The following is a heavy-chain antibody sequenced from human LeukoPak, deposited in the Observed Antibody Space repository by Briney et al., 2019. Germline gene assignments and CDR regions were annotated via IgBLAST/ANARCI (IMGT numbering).Heavy chain of an antibody. D-gene: IGHD5-12*01. V-gene: IGHV3-30*02. Sequence: PGGSLRLSCAASGFTFSGYGMHWVRQAPGKGLEWVAFIRYDGSNKYYADSVKGRFTISRDNSKNTLYLQMNSLRAEDTAVYYCAVLGLKGGYGFAGPDYWGQGTLVTVSS. CDR3: AVLGLKGGYGFAGPDY. J-gene: IGHJ4*01. CDR1: GFTFSGYG. CDR2: IRYDGSNK.